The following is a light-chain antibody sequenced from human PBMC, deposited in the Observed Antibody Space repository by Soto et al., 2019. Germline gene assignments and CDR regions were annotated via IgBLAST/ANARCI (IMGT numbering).Light chain of an antibody. CDR1: QSVSSNN. CDR2: GAS. V-gene: IGKV3-20*01. CDR3: QHYGSSPTS. Sequence: EIVLTQSPGSLSLSPGERASLSCRASQSVSSNNLAWYQQKPGQAPRLLIYGASRRATGIPDRFSGSGSGSDFTLTIDRLEAEDFAVYICQHYGSSPTSFGPGTKVD. J-gene: IGKJ3*01.